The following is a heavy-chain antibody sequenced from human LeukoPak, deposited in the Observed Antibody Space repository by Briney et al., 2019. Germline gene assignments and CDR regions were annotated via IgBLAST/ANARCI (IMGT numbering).Heavy chain of an antibody. D-gene: IGHD2/OR15-2a*01. CDR1: GGSISSHY. Sequence: SETLSLTCTVSGGSISSHYWSWIRQPPGKGLEWIGYIYYSGSTNYNPSLKSRVTISVDTSKNQFSLKLSSVTAADTAVYYCARDETGIEGFDPWGQGTLVTVSS. CDR2: IYYSGST. J-gene: IGHJ5*02. V-gene: IGHV4-59*11. CDR3: ARDETGIEGFDP.